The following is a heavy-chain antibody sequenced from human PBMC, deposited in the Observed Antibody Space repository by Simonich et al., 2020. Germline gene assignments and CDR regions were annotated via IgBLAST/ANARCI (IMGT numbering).Heavy chain of an antibody. D-gene: IGHD6-13*01. Sequence: QVQLVQSGAEVKKPGASVKVSCKASGYTFTGYYMHWVRQAPGQGLEWMGWINHNSGGTNYAQKFQGRVTMTRDTSISTAYMELSTLRSDDTAVYYCARDSYSSWYFDLWGRGTLVTVSS. CDR3: ARDSYSSWYFDL. CDR2: INHNSGGT. J-gene: IGHJ2*01. CDR1: GYTFTGYY. V-gene: IGHV1-2*02.